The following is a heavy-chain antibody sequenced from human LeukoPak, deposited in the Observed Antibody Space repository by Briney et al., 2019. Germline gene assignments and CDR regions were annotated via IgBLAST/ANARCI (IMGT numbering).Heavy chain of an antibody. V-gene: IGHV4-34*01. CDR1: GGSFSGYY. CDR2: INHSGST. D-gene: IGHD3-10*01. CDR3: ARGVGMVRGVRLDY. J-gene: IGHJ4*02. Sequence: SETLSLTCAVYGGSFSGYYWSWIRQPPGKGLEWIGEINHSGSTNYNPSLKSRVTISVGTSKNQFSLKLSSVTAADTAVYYCARGVGMVRGVRLDYWGQGALVTVSS.